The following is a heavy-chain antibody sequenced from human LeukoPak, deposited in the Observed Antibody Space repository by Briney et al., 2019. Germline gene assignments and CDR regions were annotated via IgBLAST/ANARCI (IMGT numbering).Heavy chain of an antibody. J-gene: IGHJ4*02. CDR1: GFTFDDYG. V-gene: IGHV3-9*01. Sequence: TGRSLRLSCAASGFTFDDYGMGWVRQAAGKGLEWVSGISWNSGSIGYADSVKGRFPISRDNDKNSLYLQMNSLRAEDTALYYCAKFTGIAGSGDYWGQGTLVTVSS. D-gene: IGHD6-13*01. CDR2: ISWNSGSI. CDR3: AKFTGIAGSGDY.